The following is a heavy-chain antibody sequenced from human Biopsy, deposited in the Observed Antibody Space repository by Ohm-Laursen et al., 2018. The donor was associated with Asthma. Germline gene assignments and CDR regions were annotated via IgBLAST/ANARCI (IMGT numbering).Heavy chain of an antibody. Sequence: RSLRLSCTAPGFTFDDYAMHWVRQAPGKGLEWVSGISWNSGNIDYADSVKGRFTISRDNAKNSLYLQMQSLRPEDTAFYYCAKSADYYDSTDYLDFWGRGTLVTVSS. CDR2: ISWNSGNI. J-gene: IGHJ4*01. D-gene: IGHD3-22*01. V-gene: IGHV3-9*01. CDR1: GFTFDDYA. CDR3: AKSADYYDSTDYLDF.